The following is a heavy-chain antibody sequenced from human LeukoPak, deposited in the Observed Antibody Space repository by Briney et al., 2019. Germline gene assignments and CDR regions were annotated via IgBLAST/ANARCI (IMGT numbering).Heavy chain of an antibody. CDR3: ARIPYYSNYYFDY. Sequence: SETLSLTCAVSGGSFSGYYWSWIRQPPGKGLEWIGEINHSGSTNYNPSLKSRVTISVDTSKNQFSLKLSSVTAADTAVYYCARIPYYSNYYFDYWGQGTLVTVSS. CDR1: GGSFSGYY. V-gene: IGHV4-34*01. J-gene: IGHJ4*02. CDR2: INHSGST. D-gene: IGHD4-11*01.